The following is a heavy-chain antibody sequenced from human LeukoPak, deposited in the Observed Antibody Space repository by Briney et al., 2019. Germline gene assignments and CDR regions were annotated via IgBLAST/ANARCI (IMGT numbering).Heavy chain of an antibody. D-gene: IGHD2-15*01. CDR2: FDPEDGET. CDR1: GYTLTELS. V-gene: IGHV1-24*01. CDR3: ATNYCSGGSCYPNWFDP. J-gene: IGHJ5*02. Sequence: ASVKVSCKVSGYTLTELSMHWVRQAPGKGLEWMGGFDPEDGETIYAQKFQGRVTMTEDTSTDTAYMELSSLRSEDTAVHYCATNYCSGGSCYPNWFDPWGQGTLVTVSS.